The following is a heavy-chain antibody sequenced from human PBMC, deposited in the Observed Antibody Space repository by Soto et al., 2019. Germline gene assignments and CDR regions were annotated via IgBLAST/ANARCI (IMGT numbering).Heavy chain of an antibody. CDR2: INPSSGGT. Sequence: QVQLVQSGAEVKKPGASDKVSCTASGYTFIDYYMHWVRPAPGQGRAWMGWINPSSGGTHYAQKLQGRVAMTRDTSISIVYMELSRLKSDDTAMYYCARERGYDCPASYCYALSGLDVWGQGTRVTVSS. D-gene: IGHD2-15*01. V-gene: IGHV1-2*02. CDR1: GYTFIDYY. CDR3: ARERGYDCPASYCYALSGLDV. J-gene: IGHJ6*02.